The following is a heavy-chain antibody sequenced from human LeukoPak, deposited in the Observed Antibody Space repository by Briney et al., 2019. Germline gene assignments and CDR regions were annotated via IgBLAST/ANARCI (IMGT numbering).Heavy chain of an antibody. Sequence: GGSLRLSCAASGFTFSSYSMNWVRQAPGKGLEWVSSISSSSSYIYYADSVKGRFTISRDNAKNSLYLQMNSLRAEDTAVYYCARPPTDIVVVVAATPDAFDIWGQGTMVTVSS. CDR1: GFTFSSYS. J-gene: IGHJ3*02. V-gene: IGHV3-21*01. CDR2: ISSSSSYI. D-gene: IGHD2-15*01. CDR3: ARPPTDIVVVVAATPDAFDI.